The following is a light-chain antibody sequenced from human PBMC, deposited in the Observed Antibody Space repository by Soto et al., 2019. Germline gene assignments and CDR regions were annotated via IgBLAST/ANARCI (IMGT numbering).Light chain of an antibody. CDR2: GTS. V-gene: IGKV3-20*01. J-gene: IGKJ5*01. CDR3: QRDSTSPLT. Sequence: IELTHSPRNLSFSRGRRATLSFRASQSISGSYLAWYQQKPGQAPRLLIYGTSSRATGVPDRFSGSGSGTDFTLTISRLEPEDFAMYYCQRDSTSPLTFGQGTRLENK. CDR1: QSISGSY.